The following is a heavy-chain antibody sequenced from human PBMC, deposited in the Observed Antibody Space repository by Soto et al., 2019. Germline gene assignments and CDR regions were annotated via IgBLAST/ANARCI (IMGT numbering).Heavy chain of an antibody. CDR2: ISGSGGST. Sequence: VWSLRLSCAASGFTFSSYAMRCVRQAPGKGLEWVSAISGSGGSTYYADSVKGQFTISRDNSKNTLYLQMNSLRAEDTAVYYCAKVPPGAAVAGTDYWGQGTLVTVYS. J-gene: IGHJ4*02. V-gene: IGHV3-23*01. CDR3: AKVPPGAAVAGTDY. D-gene: IGHD6-19*01. CDR1: GFTFSSYA.